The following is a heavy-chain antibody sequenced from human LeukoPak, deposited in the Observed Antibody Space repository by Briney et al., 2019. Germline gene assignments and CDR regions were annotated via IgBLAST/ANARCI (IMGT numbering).Heavy chain of an antibody. J-gene: IGHJ6*02. CDR3: ARGPIYLWLYYGMDV. V-gene: IGHV3-49*04. D-gene: IGHD3-16*01. Sequence: GGFLRLSCTASGFTFRDHAMTWVRQAPGKGLEWVSFIRSQAYGGTEEYAASVQGRFTISRDDSYSIAYLQMNSLKTEDTAVYYCARGPIYLWLYYGMDVWGQGTTVIVSS. CDR1: GFTFRDHA. CDR2: IRSQAYGGTE.